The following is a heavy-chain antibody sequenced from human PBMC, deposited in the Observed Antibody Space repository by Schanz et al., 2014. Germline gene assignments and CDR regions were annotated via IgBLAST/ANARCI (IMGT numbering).Heavy chain of an antibody. CDR1: GGTFNSYA. Sequence: QVQLVQSGAEVKKPGSSVKVSCKASGGTFNSYAVSWVRQAPGHGLQWMGRINPNNGAANVAFEFQGRVTLTRDTSISTAYLDLRRLTSDDTAFYYCARGASKLSGSGAYFRIDYWGQGALVSVSS. CDR2: INPNNGAA. CDR3: ARGASKLSGSGAYFRIDY. D-gene: IGHD3-16*01. J-gene: IGHJ4*02. V-gene: IGHV1-2*06.